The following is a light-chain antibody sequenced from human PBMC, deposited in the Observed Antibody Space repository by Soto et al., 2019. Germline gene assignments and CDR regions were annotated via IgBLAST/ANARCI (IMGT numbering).Light chain of an antibody. Sequence: QSVLTQPASVSGSPGQSIAISCTGTSSDIGAYDYVSWYQQHPDKAPKLMIYEVSNRPSGVSNRFSGSKSVNTATLTISGLQAEDEADYYCSSHTGSYTRIFGTGTKVTVL. CDR3: SSHTGSYTRI. V-gene: IGLV2-14*03. CDR1: SSDIGAYDY. J-gene: IGLJ1*01. CDR2: EVS.